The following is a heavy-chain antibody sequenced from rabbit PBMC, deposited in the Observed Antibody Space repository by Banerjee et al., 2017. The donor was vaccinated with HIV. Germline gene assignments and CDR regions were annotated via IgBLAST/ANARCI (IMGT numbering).Heavy chain of an antibody. CDR2: IYAGSSGST. Sequence: EESGGDLVKPEGSLTLTCTASGFSFSSSYWICWVRQAPGKGLEWIACIYAGSSGSTYYASWAKGRFTISKTSSTTVTLQMTSLTAADTATYFCARDYTYGPSDYPYYFDLWGPGTLVTVS. V-gene: IGHV1S45*01. CDR3: ARDYTYGPSDYPYYFDL. D-gene: IGHD2-1*01. J-gene: IGHJ4*01. CDR1: GFSFSSSYW.